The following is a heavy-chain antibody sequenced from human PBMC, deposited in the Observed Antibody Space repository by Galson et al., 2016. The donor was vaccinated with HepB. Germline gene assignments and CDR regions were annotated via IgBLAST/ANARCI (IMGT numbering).Heavy chain of an antibody. D-gene: IGHD1-26*01. J-gene: IGHJ3*01. CDR1: GYSFISYW. CDR2: IYPVDSET. Sequence: QSGAEVKKPGESLKISCKGSGYSFISYWIGWVRQTPGKGLEWMGIIYPVDSETKYSPSLEGQVSMSADRSLNTAYLQWSSLKASDTAIYYCVRPVVATKGVSFAAWCQGTMVFVSS. V-gene: IGHV5-51*01. CDR3: VRPVVATKGVSFAA.